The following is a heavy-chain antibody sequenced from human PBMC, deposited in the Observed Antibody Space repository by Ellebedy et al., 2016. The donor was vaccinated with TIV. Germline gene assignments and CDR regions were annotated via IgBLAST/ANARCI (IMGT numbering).Heavy chain of an antibody. D-gene: IGHD3-9*01. J-gene: IGHJ6*02. Sequence: GESLKISCAASGFTFSSYEMNWVRQAPGKGLEWVSYISSSGSTIYYADSVKGRFTISRDNAKNSLYLQMNSLRAEDTAVYYCARDDILTGYSKRYYYYYGMDVWGQGTTVTVSS. V-gene: IGHV3-48*03. CDR3: ARDDILTGYSKRYYYYYGMDV. CDR1: GFTFSSYE. CDR2: ISSSGSTI.